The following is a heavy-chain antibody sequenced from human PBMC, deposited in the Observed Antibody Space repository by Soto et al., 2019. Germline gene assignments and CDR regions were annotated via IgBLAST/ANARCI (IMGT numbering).Heavy chain of an antibody. Sequence: GGSLRLSCAASGFTFSSYAMSWVRQAPGKGLEWVSAISGSGGSTYYADSVKGRFTISRDNSKNTLYLQMNSLRAEDTAVYYCAKESLLTMIVVVTGPFDFWGQGTLVTVSS. CDR3: AKESLLTMIVVVTGPFDF. J-gene: IGHJ4*02. V-gene: IGHV3-23*01. CDR2: ISGSGGST. D-gene: IGHD3-22*01. CDR1: GFTFSSYA.